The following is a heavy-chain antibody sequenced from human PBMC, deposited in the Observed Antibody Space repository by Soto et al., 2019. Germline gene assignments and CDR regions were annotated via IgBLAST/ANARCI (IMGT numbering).Heavy chain of an antibody. D-gene: IGHD3-3*02. CDR3: ARDKARQQLGGNYYYGLDV. Sequence: QVQLMQSGAEVKKPGSSVTVSCKASGGTFSTSAISWVRQAPGEGLEWVGGIMPVFATPDYAQKFQGRVTISADESTTTAYRELTSPTTDDPAVYYGARDKARQQLGGNYYYGLDVWGQGTAITVSS. J-gene: IGHJ6*02. CDR2: IMPVFATP. CDR1: GGTFSTSA. V-gene: IGHV1-69*12.